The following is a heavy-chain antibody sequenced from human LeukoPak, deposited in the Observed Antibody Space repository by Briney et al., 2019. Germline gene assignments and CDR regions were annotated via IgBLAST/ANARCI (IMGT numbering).Heavy chain of an antibody. J-gene: IGHJ3*02. Sequence: HGESLKISCKGSGYSFATYWIAWVRQMPGKGLEWMGIIYPGDSDTRYSPSFEGQVTISADKSISTAYLQWNSLKASDTAMYYCARRHEYGDYHDAVDIWGQGTMVTVSS. V-gene: IGHV5-51*01. CDR3: ARRHEYGDYHDAVDI. CDR1: GYSFATYW. CDR2: IYPGDSDT. D-gene: IGHD4-17*01.